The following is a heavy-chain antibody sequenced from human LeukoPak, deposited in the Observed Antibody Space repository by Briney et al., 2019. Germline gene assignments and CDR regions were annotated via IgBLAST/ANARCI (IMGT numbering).Heavy chain of an antibody. V-gene: IGHV4-4*02. J-gene: IGHJ3*02. CDR3: ARRYIRGDTYGFDI. CDR2: IYHVGST. CDR1: GGSISSSNW. Sequence: SDTLSLTCAVSGGSISSSNWWSWVRRPPGKGLEWIGEIYHVGSTNYNPSLKSRVTISVDKSKNQFSLKLSSVTAADTAVYYCARRYIRGDTYGFDIWGQGTMVTVSS. D-gene: IGHD3-10*01.